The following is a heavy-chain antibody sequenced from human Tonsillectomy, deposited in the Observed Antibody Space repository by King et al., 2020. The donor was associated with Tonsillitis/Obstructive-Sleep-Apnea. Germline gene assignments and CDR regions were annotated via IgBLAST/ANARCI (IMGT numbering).Heavy chain of an antibody. V-gene: IGHV3-7*04. CDR3: ARDYCSSTSCYDYYMDV. CDR2: IKQDGSEK. J-gene: IGHJ6*03. Sequence: QLVQSRGGLVQPGGSLRLSCAASGFTFSSYWMSWVRQAPGKGLEWVANIKQDGSEKYYVDSVKGRFTISRDNAKNSLYLQMNSLRAEDTAVYYCARDYCSSTSCYDYYMDVWGKGTTVTVSS. CDR1: GFTFSSYW. D-gene: IGHD2-2*01.